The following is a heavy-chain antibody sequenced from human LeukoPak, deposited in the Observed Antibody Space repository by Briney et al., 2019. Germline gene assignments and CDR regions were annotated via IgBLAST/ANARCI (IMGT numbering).Heavy chain of an antibody. J-gene: IGHJ4*02. D-gene: IGHD6-19*01. CDR1: GYSFPSYW. CDR2: IYPGDSDT. Sequence: GESLKISCKSSGYSFPSYWIGWVRQMPGKGLEWMGIIYPGDSDTRYSPSFQGQVNISADKSITTAYLQWRTLKASDNASSYDAYSSGLYGGMFDFWGQGTPVTVSS. V-gene: IGHV5-51*01. CDR3: AYSSGLYGGMFDF.